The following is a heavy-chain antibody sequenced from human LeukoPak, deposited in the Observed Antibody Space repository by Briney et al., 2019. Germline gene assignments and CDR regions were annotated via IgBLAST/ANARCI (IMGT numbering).Heavy chain of an antibody. J-gene: IGHJ3*02. V-gene: IGHV1-18*04. CDR3: ARLRGGIYSSRDAFDI. Sequence: ASVKVSCRPSGYTFPPNCISWVRQAPGPGLGWRAWISPDNGDTKYAQEFQGRLTVTPDTSTSTAYMELRRLRSDDTDVYYCARLRGGIYSSRDAFDIWGQGTMVTVSS. CDR1: GYTFPPNC. D-gene: IGHD6-19*01. CDR2: ISPDNGDT.